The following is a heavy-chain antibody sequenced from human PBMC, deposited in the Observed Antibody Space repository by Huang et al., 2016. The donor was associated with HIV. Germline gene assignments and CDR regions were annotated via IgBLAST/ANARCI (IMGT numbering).Heavy chain of an antibody. V-gene: IGHV3-21*02. CDR1: GFSLRSYT. Sequence: EVQLVQSGGGLVKPGASLRLSCAASGFSLRSYTLTWVRQTPWKVLEGVSSIRSSGSSIYDGDSMREKGRLTVSRDSAKNSLFLKMNRLSAEDTAVYYCTTIGRTSGLDGYFFDYWGQGALVIVSS. D-gene: IGHD3-16*01. J-gene: IGHJ4*02. CDR3: TTIGRTSGLDGYFFDY. CDR2: IRSSGSSI.